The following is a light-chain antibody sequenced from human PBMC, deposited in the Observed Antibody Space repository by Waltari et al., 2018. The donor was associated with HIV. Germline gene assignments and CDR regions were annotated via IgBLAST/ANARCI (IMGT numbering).Light chain of an antibody. J-gene: IGLJ1*01. CDR3: VGWDSRLRGYV. Sequence: QPVLTQPPSASGTPGQGVTIPCSGSSSNIENDNVYWYQQFPGAAPKLLIYKDTQRPSGVPDRFTCSKSGTSASLAIGGLRSEDEADYYCVGWDSRLRGYVFGTGTKVTVL. V-gene: IGLV1-47*01. CDR1: SSNIENDN. CDR2: KDT.